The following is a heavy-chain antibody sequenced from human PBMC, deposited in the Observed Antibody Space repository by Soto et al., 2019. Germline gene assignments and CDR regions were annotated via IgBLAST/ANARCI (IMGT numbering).Heavy chain of an antibody. D-gene: IGHD3-10*01. V-gene: IGHV3-72*01. J-gene: IGHJ4*02. CDR3: ASACFGELKFFDY. CDR1: GFTFRDHY. Sequence: EVQLVESGGGLVQPGGSLRLSCAASGFTFRDHYMEWVRQAPGKGLEWVGRIRNKANSYTTEYGASVKGRFTISRDDSKTSLSLQMNSLKTEDTAVYYCASACFGELKFFDYWGQGTLVTVSS. CDR2: IRNKANSYTT.